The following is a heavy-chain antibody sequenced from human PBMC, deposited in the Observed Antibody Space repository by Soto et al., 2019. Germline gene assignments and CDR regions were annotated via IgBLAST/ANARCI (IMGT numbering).Heavy chain of an antibody. CDR1: GFTFSRYW. J-gene: IGHJ5*02. D-gene: IGHD1-26*01. V-gene: IGHV3-7*01. CDR2: IKQDGSEK. Sequence: EVQLVESGGGLVQPGGSLRLSCAASGFTFSRYWMSWVRQTPGKGLEWVANIKQDGSEKYYVDSVKGRFTISRDNAQNSLYLQMNSLRAEDTAVYYCAREWVGDAANWFDPWGQGTLVTVSS. CDR3: AREWVGDAANWFDP.